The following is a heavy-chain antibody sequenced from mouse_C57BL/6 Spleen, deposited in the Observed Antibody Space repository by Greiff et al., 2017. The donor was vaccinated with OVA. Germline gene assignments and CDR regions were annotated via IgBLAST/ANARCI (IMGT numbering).Heavy chain of an antibody. CDR3: ARRDYYGWYFDV. Sequence: VQLQQSGPELVKPGASVKIPCKASGYTFTDYNMDWVKQSHGKSLEWIGDINPNNGGTIYNQKFKGKATLTVDKSSSTAYMELRSLTSEDTAVYYCARRDYYGWYFDVWGTGTTVTVSS. J-gene: IGHJ1*03. V-gene: IGHV1-18*01. D-gene: IGHD1-1*01. CDR1: GYTFTDYN. CDR2: INPNNGGT.